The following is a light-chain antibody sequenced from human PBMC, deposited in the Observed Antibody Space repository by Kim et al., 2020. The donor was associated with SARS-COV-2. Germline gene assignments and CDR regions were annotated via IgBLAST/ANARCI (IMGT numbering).Light chain of an antibody. Sequence: VSAGETATLSCRASQSVRSNIAWYQQKPGQAPRLLIYGASTRATGIPARFSGSGSGTDFTLTISSLQSEDLAVYHCQQYDDWPPWTFGQGTKVEI. J-gene: IGKJ1*01. V-gene: IGKV3-15*01. CDR3: QQYDDWPPWT. CDR1: QSVRSN. CDR2: GAS.